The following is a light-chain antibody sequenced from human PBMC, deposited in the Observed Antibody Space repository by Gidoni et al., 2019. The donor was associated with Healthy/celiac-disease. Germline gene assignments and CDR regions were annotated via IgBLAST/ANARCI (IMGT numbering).Light chain of an antibody. CDR1: QSVSSN. J-gene: IGKJ5*01. Sequence: EIVMPHPPATLSVSPGERATLSCRASQSVSSNLAWYQQKPGQAPRLLIYGASNRATGIPARFSGSGSGTEFTLTISSLQSEDFAVYYCQQYNNWPITFXXXTRLEIK. CDR2: GAS. CDR3: QQYNNWPIT. V-gene: IGKV3-15*01.